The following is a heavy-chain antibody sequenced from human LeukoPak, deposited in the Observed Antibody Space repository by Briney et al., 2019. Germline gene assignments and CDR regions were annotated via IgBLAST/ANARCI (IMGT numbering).Heavy chain of an antibody. D-gene: IGHD4-17*01. V-gene: IGHV3-23*01. CDR3: TKGEVDGDYTPAF. CDR2: IGGSGVAT. J-gene: IGHJ4*02. Sequence: PGGSLRLSCAASGFAFSSYAMSWVRQAPGKGLEWISGIGGSGVATYYADSVKGRFTISRDNSKNTLHLQMNSQRVDDTAVYYCTKGEVDGDYTPAFWGQGTLVTVSS. CDR1: GFAFSSYA.